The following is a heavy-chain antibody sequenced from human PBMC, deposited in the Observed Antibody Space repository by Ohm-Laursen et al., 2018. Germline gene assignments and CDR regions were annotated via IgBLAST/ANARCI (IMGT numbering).Heavy chain of an antibody. V-gene: IGHV3-23*01. CDR2: ISGSGGNT. CDR1: GFTFSTYA. J-gene: IGHJ4*02. D-gene: IGHD2-15*01. CDR3: ARGPPFYCTGGSCYSHYFHY. Sequence: SLRLSCSASGFTFSTYAMSWVHQAPGKGLEWVSGISGSGGNTYYADSVKGRFTISRDNAKDMLYLQMNGLRVEDTAVYYCARGPPFYCTGGSCYSHYFHYWGQGTLVTASS.